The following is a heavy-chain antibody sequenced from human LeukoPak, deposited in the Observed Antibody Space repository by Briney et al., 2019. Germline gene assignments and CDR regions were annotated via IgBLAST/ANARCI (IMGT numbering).Heavy chain of an antibody. V-gene: IGHV3-30-3*01. CDR1: GFTFSSYA. CDR2: ISYDGSNK. D-gene: IGHD3-10*01. J-gene: IGHJ4*02. CDR3: ARGSGSYYSHYDY. Sequence: PGGSLGLSCAASGFTFSSYAMHWVRQAPGKGLEWVAVISYDGSNKYYADSVKGRFTISRDNSKNTLYLQMNSLRAEDTAVYYCARGSGSYYSHYDYWGQGTLVTVSS.